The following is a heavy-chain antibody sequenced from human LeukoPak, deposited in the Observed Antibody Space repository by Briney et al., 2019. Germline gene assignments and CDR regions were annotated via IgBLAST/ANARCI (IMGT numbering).Heavy chain of an antibody. J-gene: IGHJ4*02. CDR1: GFTFSDYN. CDR3: ARDFGRSSNPFDY. Sequence: GGSLRLSCAASGFTFSDYNMNWVRQAPRKGLEWVSSISSTSSHIHYADSVKGRFTISRDNAKNSLYLQMNSLRAEDTAVYYCARDFGRSSNPFDYWGQGTLVTVSS. V-gene: IGHV3-21*06. CDR2: ISSTSSHI. D-gene: IGHD3-10*01.